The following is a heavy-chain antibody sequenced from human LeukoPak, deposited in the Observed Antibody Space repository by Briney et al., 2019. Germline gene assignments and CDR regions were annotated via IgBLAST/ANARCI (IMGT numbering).Heavy chain of an antibody. J-gene: IGHJ4*02. V-gene: IGHV1-69*04. CDR1: GGTFSRYA. Sequence: SVKVSCKASGGTFSRYAISWVRQTPGQGLEWMGRIIPIFGIANYAQKFQGRVTITADKSTSTAYMELSSLRSEDTAVYYCARDDDLGVRDWDQGTLVTVSS. CDR2: IIPIFGIA. CDR3: ARDDDLGVRD. D-gene: IGHD1-1*01.